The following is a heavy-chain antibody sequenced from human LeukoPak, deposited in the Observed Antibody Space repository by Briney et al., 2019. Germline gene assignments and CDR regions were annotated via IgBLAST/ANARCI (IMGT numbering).Heavy chain of an antibody. CDR3: ARGGIGNWFDP. J-gene: IGHJ5*02. CDR2: IYPGDSDT. D-gene: IGHD3-16*01. CDR1: GXSFTSYX. V-gene: IGHV5-51*01. Sequence: XXSXRGSGXSFTSYXIGWVRQMPGKGLEWMGIIYPGDSDTRYSPSFQGQVTISADKSISTAYLQWSSLKASDTAMYYCARGGIGNWFDPWGQGTLVTVSS.